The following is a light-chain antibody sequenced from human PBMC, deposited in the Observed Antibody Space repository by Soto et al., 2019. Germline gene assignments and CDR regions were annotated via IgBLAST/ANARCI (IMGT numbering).Light chain of an antibody. CDR2: WAS. Sequence: DIVMTQSPDSLAVSLGERATINCKSSRSLLYSPKNQNLLAWYQQRAGQPPKLLFHWASTREPGVPDRFTGSGSGTEFTITISSLHAEDVAVYYCQQYYSTPPTFGQGTKLQIK. CDR3: QQYYSTPPT. J-gene: IGKJ2*01. V-gene: IGKV4-1*01. CDR1: RSLLYSPKNQNL.